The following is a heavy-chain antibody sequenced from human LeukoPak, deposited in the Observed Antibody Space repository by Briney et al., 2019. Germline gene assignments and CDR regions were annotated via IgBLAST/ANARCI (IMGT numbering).Heavy chain of an antibody. D-gene: IGHD6-19*01. CDR3: ARDRGSGGVAGTYY. J-gene: IGHJ4*02. Sequence: PGGSLRLSCAASGFTFSSYTMYWVRQAPGKGLEYVSAISSNGGSTYYANSVKGRFTISGDNSKNTLYLQMGSLRGEDMAVYYCARDRGSGGVAGTYYWGQGTPVTVSS. V-gene: IGHV3-64*01. CDR2: ISSNGGST. CDR1: GFTFSSYT.